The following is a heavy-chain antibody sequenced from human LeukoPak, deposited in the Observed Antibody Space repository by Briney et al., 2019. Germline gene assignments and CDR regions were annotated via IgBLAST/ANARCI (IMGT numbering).Heavy chain of an antibody. D-gene: IGHD6-19*01. V-gene: IGHV3-66*02. J-gene: IGHJ4*02. CDR3: ARNLGSSGSYFDY. CDR1: GFTVSSNY. Sequence: GGSLRLSCAVSGFTVSSNYMSWVRQAPGKGLEWVSVIYSGGSAYYTDSVKGRFTFSRDNSKNTLYLQMNRLRPEDTALYYRARNLGSSGSYFDYWGQGTLVTVSS. CDR2: IYSGGSA.